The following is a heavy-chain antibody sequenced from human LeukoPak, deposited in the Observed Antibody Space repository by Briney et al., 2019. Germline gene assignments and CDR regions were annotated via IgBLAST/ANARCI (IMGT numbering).Heavy chain of an antibody. Sequence: GGSLRLSCAASRFTFTTSSMHWVRQAPGKGLEWVALISFDGGKTSYVDSVRGRFTISRDNSKNTLYLQMDSLKTEDTGVYYCARHTRGYSVDYWGQGTLVTVSS. J-gene: IGHJ4*02. CDR2: ISFDGGKT. CDR3: ARHTRGYSVDY. V-gene: IGHV3-30*04. D-gene: IGHD5-18*01. CDR1: RFTFTTSS.